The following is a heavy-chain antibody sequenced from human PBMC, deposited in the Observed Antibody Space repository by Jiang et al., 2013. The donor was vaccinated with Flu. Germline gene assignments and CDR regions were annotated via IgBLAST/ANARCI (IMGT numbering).Heavy chain of an antibody. CDR1: GYTFADYA. J-gene: IGHJ4*02. CDR3: AREEGVGASVDY. V-gene: IGHV7-4-1*02. Sequence: VSCRASGYTFADYAMHWVRQALDRLEWMGWINTNTGNPTYAQGFTGRFVFSLDTSVSTAYLQISSLKAEDTAVYYCAREEGVGASVDYWGQGTLVTVSS. CDR2: INTNTGNP. D-gene: IGHD1-26*01.